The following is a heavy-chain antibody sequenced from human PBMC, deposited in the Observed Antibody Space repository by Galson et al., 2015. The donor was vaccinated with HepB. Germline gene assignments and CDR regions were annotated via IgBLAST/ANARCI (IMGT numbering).Heavy chain of an antibody. J-gene: IGHJ4*02. Sequence: CKASGYTFTGYYMHWVRQAPGQGLEWMGWINPNSGGTNYAQKFQGRVTMTRDTSISTAYMELSRLRSDDTAVYYCARDWDTAMVTYYFDYWGQGTLVTVSS. CDR1: GYTFTGYY. D-gene: IGHD5-18*01. CDR3: ARDWDTAMVTYYFDY. CDR2: INPNSGGT. V-gene: IGHV1-2*02.